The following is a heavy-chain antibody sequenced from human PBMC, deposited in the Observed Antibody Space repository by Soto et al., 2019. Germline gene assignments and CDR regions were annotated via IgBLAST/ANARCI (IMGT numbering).Heavy chain of an antibody. V-gene: IGHV4-31*03. CDR3: ARTGVDYYDSSGYCDY. J-gene: IGHJ4*02. CDR1: GGSISSGGYY. CDR2: IYYSGST. D-gene: IGHD3-22*01. Sequence: SETLSLTCTVSGGSISSGGYYWSWIRQHPGKGLEWIGYIYYSGSTYYNPSLKSRVTISVDTSKNQFSLKLSSVTAADTAVYYCARTGVDYYDSSGYCDYWGQGTLVTVSS.